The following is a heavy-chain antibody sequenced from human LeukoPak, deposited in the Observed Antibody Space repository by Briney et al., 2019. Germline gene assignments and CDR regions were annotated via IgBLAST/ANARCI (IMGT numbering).Heavy chain of an antibody. Sequence: GGSLRLSCAASGFTFSNAWMGWVRQAPGKGREWVGRIKSKTDGGTTDYAAPVKGRFTISRDDSKNPLYLKMNSPKTEDTAVYYCTTDARGMITFGGVIVIGYWGQGTLVTVSS. CDR2: IKSKTDGGTT. CDR3: TTDARGMITFGGVIVIGY. D-gene: IGHD3-16*02. J-gene: IGHJ4*02. CDR1: GFTFSNAW. V-gene: IGHV3-15*01.